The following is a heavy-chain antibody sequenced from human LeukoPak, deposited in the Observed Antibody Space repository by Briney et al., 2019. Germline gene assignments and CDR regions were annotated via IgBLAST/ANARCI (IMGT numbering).Heavy chain of an antibody. J-gene: IGHJ6*02. CDR2: IYYSGST. CDR3: ARTLYCSGGSCSPGYYYYGMDV. D-gene: IGHD2-15*01. Sequence: PSETLSLTCTVSGGSISSYYWSWIRQPPGKGLEWIGYIYYSGSTNYNPSLKSRVTISVDTSKNQFSLKLSSVTAADTAVYYCARTLYCSGGSCSPGYYYYGMDVWGQGTTVTVSS. V-gene: IGHV4-59*01. CDR1: GGSISSYY.